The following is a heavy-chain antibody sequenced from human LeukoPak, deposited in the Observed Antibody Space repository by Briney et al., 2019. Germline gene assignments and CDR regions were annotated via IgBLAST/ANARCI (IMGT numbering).Heavy chain of an antibody. J-gene: IGHJ4*02. D-gene: IGHD3-22*01. CDR2: IYTSGST. CDR3: ARDLYYHDSSGPFDY. V-gene: IGHV4-4*07. Sequence: SETLSLTCTVSGGSISSYYWSWIRQPAGKGLEWIGRIYTSGSTNYNPSLKSRVTMSVDTSKNQFSLKLSSVTAADTAVYYCARDLYYHDSSGPFDYWGQGTLVTVSS. CDR1: GGSISSYY.